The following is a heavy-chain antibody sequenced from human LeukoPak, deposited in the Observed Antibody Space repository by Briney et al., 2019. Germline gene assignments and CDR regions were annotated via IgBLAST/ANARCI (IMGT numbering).Heavy chain of an antibody. D-gene: IGHD3-3*01. CDR3: ARGVYYDFWSGYYRGLNWFDP. V-gene: IGHV4-59*01. CDR1: GGSISPYY. Sequence: PSETLSLTCTVSGGSISPYYWSWIRQPPVKGLEWIGYIYYSGSTNYNPSPKSRVTISVDTSKNQFSLKLSSVTAADTAVYYCARGVYYDFWSGYYRGLNWFDPWGQGTLVTVSS. J-gene: IGHJ5*02. CDR2: IYYSGST.